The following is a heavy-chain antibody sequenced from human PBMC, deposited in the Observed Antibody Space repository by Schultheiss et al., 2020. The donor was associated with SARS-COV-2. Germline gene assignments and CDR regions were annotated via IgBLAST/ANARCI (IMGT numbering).Heavy chain of an antibody. CDR3: AGHEDDYDWFDP. CDR1: GYSFTSYW. J-gene: IGHJ5*02. CDR2: IYPGDSDA. V-gene: IGHV5-51*01. Sequence: KVSCKGSGYSFTSYWIGWVRQMPGKGLEWMGIIYPGDSDARYSPSFQGQVTISADKSFSTAYLQWNSLKASDTAMYYCAGHEDDYDWFDPWGQGTLVTVSS. D-gene: IGHD5-12*01.